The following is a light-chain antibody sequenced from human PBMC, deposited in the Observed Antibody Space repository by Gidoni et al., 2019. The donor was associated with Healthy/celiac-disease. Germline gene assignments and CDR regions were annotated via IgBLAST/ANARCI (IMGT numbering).Light chain of an antibody. CDR3: QQLNSYLPLT. Sequence: DIQLTQSPSFLSASVGDRVTIACRASQGISSYLAWYQQKPGNAPKLLIYAASTVQSGVPSRVSGSGSGTEFTLTISSLQPEDFATYYCQQLNSYLPLTFGGGTKVEIK. CDR2: AAS. V-gene: IGKV1-9*01. J-gene: IGKJ4*01. CDR1: QGISSY.